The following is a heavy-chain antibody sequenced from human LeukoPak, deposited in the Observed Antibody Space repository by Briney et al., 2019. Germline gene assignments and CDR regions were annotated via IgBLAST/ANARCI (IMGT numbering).Heavy chain of an antibody. J-gene: IGHJ4*02. CDR1: GGTFSSYA. CDR3: AIISGYYDSSGYYHTYDY. V-gene: IGHV1-69*05. D-gene: IGHD3-22*01. CDR2: IIPIFGTA. Sequence: SVKVSCKAPGGTFSSYAISWVRQAPGQGLEWMGRIIPIFGTANYAQKFQGRVTITTDESTSTAYMELSSLRSEDTAVYYCAIISGYYDSSGYYHTYDYWGQGTLVTVSS.